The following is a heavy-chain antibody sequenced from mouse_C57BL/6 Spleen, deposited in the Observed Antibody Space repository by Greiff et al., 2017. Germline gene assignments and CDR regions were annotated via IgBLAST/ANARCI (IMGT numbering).Heavy chain of an antibody. D-gene: IGHD1-1*01. J-gene: IGHJ2*01. CDR3: ARRLNYYCSSDYFDY. CDR2: ISDGGSYT. CDR1: GFTFSSYA. Sequence: EVKLVESGGGLVKPGGSLKLSCAASGFTFSSYAMSWVRQTPEKRLEWVGTISDGGSYTYYPDNVKGRFTISRDNAKNNLYLQMSHLKSEDTAMYYCARRLNYYCSSDYFDYWGPATTLTVSS. V-gene: IGHV5-4*03.